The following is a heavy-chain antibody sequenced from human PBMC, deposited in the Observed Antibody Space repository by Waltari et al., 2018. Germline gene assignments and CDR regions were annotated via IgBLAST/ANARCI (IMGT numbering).Heavy chain of an antibody. CDR2: MNPNSGNT. CDR1: GYTFTSYD. J-gene: IGHJ4*02. V-gene: IGHV1-8*03. CDR3: ARGTSGSYPYYFDY. Sequence: QVQLVQSGAEVKKPGASVKVSCKASGYTFTSYDINWVRQATGQGLEWMGWMNPNSGNTGYAQKVQGRVTITRNTSISTAYMELSSLRSEDTAVYYCARGTSGSYPYYFDYWGQGTLVTVSS. D-gene: IGHD1-26*01.